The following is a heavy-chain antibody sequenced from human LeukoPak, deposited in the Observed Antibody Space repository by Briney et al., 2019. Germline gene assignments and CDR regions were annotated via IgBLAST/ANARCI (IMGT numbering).Heavy chain of an antibody. CDR3: ARDDDYVSEYYMDV. J-gene: IGHJ6*03. V-gene: IGHV3-11*04. CDR1: GFTFSDYY. D-gene: IGHD3-16*01. Sequence: GGSLRLSCAASGFTFSDYYMSWIRQAPGKGLEWVSYISSSGSTIYYADSVKGRFTISRDNAKNSLYLQMNSLRAEDTAVYYCARDDDYVSEYYMDVWGKGTAVTVSS. CDR2: ISSSGSTI.